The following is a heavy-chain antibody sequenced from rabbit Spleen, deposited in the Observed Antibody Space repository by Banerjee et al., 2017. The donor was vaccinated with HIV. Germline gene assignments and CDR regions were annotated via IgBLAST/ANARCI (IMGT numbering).Heavy chain of an antibody. V-gene: IGHV1S40*01. CDR3: ARDLVAVIGWNFNL. CDR1: GFSFSSSYW. Sequence: QSLEESGGDPVKPGASLTLTCTASGFSFSSSYWICWFRQAPGKGLEWIACIYGGSSGSTYYASWAKGRFTISKTSSTTVTLRMTSLTAADTATYFCARDLVAVIGWNFNLWGQGTLVTVS. J-gene: IGHJ4*01. CDR2: IYGGSSGST. D-gene: IGHD1-1*01.